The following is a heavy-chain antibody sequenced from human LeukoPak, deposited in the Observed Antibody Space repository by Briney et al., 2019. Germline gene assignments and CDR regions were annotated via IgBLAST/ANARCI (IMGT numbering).Heavy chain of an antibody. V-gene: IGHV2-70*04. Sequence: SGPALVKPTQTLTLTCTFSGVSLSTSGMRVSWIRQPPGKALEWLARIDWDGDKFYCTSLKTRLTISKDTSKNQVVLTMTNMDPVDTATYYCARTSLTYYYDSSGYYSDAFDIWGQGTMVTVSS. D-gene: IGHD3-22*01. CDR3: ARTSLTYYYDSSGYYSDAFDI. CDR2: IDWDGDK. CDR1: GVSLSTSGMR. J-gene: IGHJ3*02.